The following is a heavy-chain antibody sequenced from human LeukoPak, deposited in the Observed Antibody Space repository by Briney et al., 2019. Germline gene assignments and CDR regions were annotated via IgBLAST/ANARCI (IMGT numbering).Heavy chain of an antibody. Sequence: ASVKVSCKASGYTFTGYYMHWVRQAPGQGLEWMGWINPNSGGTNYTQKLQGRVTMTRDTSISTAYMELSRLRSDDTAVYYCASGVTGASFDYWGQGTLVTVSS. CDR2: INPNSGGT. D-gene: IGHD1/OR15-1a*01. CDR1: GYTFTGYY. J-gene: IGHJ4*02. CDR3: ASGVTGASFDY. V-gene: IGHV1-2*02.